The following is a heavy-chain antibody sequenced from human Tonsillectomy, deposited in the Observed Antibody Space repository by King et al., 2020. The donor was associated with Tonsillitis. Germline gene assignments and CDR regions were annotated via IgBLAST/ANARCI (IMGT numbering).Heavy chain of an antibody. V-gene: IGHV4-34*01. Sequence: VQLQQWGAGLLKPSKTLSLTCAVYGGSFSDYYWSWIRNPPGKGLEGIGEINHSGSTNYNPSLKSRVTISVDTSKNQFSLKLSSVTAADTAVYYCTRPYYGSGSGIFDYWGQGTLVTVSS. CDR3: TRPYYGSGSGIFDY. CDR2: INHSGST. D-gene: IGHD3-10*01. CDR1: GGSFSDYY. J-gene: IGHJ4*02.